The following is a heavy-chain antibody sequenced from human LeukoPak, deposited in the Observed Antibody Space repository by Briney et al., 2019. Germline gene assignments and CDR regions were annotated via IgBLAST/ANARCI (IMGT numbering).Heavy chain of an antibody. V-gene: IGHV4-34*01. J-gene: IGHJ5*02. D-gene: IGHD6-19*01. CDR1: GGSFSGYY. Sequence: SETLSLTCAVYGGSFSGYYWSWIRQPPGKGLEWIGSIYYSGSTYYNPSLKSRVTISVDTSKNQFSLKLSSVTAADTAVYYCARDSSGWYHWFDPWGQGTLVTVSS. CDR3: ARDSSGWYHWFDP. CDR2: IYYSGST.